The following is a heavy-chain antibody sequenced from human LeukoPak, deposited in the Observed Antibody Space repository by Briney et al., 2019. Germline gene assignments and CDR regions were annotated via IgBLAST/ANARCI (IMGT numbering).Heavy chain of an antibody. D-gene: IGHD6-13*01. CDR3: GRAGMGLEEAGTGGYYYYGMDV. Sequence: GGSLRLSCAASGFTFSSYCMNWVRQAPGKGLEWVSAISSNSSYIYYADSVKGRFTISRDNDKNYLYLKMTSLRDGATAVYYCGRAGMGLEEAGTGGYYYYGMDVWGQGTTVTVSS. J-gene: IGHJ6*02. CDR1: GFTFSSYC. CDR2: ISSNSSYI. V-gene: IGHV3-21*01.